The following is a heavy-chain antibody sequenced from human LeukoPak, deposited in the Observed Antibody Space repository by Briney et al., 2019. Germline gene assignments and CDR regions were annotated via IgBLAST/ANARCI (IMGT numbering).Heavy chain of an antibody. CDR3: ARDFRVTTEYNWFDP. D-gene: IGHD3-3*01. V-gene: IGHV1-18*01. J-gene: IGHJ5*02. CDR2: ISPYNDNT. CDR1: GGTFSSYA. Sequence: ASVKVSCKASGGTFSSYAISWVRQAPGQGLEWMGWISPYNDNTNYAQKFQGRVTMTTDTSTRTAYMELRRLKSDDTAVYYCARDFRVTTEYNWFDPWGQGTLVTVSS.